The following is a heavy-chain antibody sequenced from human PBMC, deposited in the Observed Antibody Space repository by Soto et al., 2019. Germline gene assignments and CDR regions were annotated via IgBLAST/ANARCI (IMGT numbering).Heavy chain of an antibody. V-gene: IGHV4-30-4*01. D-gene: IGHD6-13*01. CDR3: ATGYSSSWYWFDP. Sequence: SETLSLTCTVSGGSISSGDYYWSWIRQPPGKGLEWIGYIYYSGSTYYNPSLKSRVTISVDTSKNQFSLKLSSVTAADTAVYYCATGYSSSWYWFDPWGQGTLVTVYS. J-gene: IGHJ5*02. CDR2: IYYSGST. CDR1: GGSISSGDYY.